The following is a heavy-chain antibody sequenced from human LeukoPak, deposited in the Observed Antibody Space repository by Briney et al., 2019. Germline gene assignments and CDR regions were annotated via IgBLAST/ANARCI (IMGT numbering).Heavy chain of an antibody. CDR1: GGSFSGYY. D-gene: IGHD3-10*01. V-gene: IGHV4-34*01. Sequence: SETLSLTCAVYGGSFSGYYWSWIRQPPGKGFEWIAEVHHTGRTIYSPSFARRVTTSADTSKNQVSLKLTSVTAADTAVYFCARGSDYTWGGWGQGTLVTVSS. CDR3: ARGSDYTWGG. CDR2: VHHTGRT. J-gene: IGHJ4*01.